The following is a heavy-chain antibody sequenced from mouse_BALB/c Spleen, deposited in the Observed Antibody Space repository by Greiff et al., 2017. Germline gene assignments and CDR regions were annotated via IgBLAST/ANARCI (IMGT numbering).Heavy chain of an antibody. J-gene: IGHJ1*01. D-gene: IGHD1-1*01. V-gene: IGHV1-14*01. CDR1: RYTFTSYV. CDR2: INPYNDGT. Sequence: EVQLQQSGPELVKPGASVKMSCKASRYTFTSYVMHWVKQKPGQGLEWIGYINPYNDGTKYNEKFKGKATLTSDKSSSTAYMELSSLTSEDSAVYYCARSGYGSSHWYFDVWGAGTTVTVSS. CDR3: ARSGYGSSHWYFDV.